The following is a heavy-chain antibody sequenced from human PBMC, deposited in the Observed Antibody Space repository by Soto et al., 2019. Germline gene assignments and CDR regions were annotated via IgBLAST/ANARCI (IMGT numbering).Heavy chain of an antibody. J-gene: IGHJ5*02. Sequence: PSETLSLTCTVSCGSIISYYWSWIRQPPGKGLEWIGYIYYSGSTNYNPSLKSRVTISVDTSKNQFSLKLSSVTAADTAVYYCARVARGHYGADQGGWFDPWGQGTLVTVSS. CDR2: IYYSGST. D-gene: IGHD4-17*01. CDR1: CGSIISYY. V-gene: IGHV4-59*01. CDR3: ARVARGHYGADQGGWFDP.